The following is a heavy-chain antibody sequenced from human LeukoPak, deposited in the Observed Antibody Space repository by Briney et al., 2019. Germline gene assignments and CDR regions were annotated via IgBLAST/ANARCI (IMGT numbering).Heavy chain of an antibody. CDR1: GFTFSSYG. Sequence: PGRSLRLSCAASGFTFSSYGMHWVRQAPGKGLEWVAVIWYDGSNKYYADSVKGRFTISRDNSKNTLYLQMNSLRAEDTAVYYCARSAGGSALAFDIWGQGTMVTVSS. V-gene: IGHV3-33*01. CDR3: ARSAGGSALAFDI. D-gene: IGHD3-10*01. CDR2: IWYDGSNK. J-gene: IGHJ3*02.